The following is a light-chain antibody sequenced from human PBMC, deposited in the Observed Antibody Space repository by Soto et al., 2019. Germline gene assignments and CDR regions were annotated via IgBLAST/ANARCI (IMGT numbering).Light chain of an antibody. CDR1: QSVSSN. CDR3: QQYENWPSIT. V-gene: IGKV3-15*01. CDR2: GAS. J-gene: IGKJ1*01. Sequence: EIVMTQSPATLSVSPGERATLSCRASQSVSSNLAWYQQKPGQAPRLLIYGASTRATGIPARFSGSGSGTEFTLTISSLQSEDFAVYYCQQYENWPSITFGQGTKVDIK.